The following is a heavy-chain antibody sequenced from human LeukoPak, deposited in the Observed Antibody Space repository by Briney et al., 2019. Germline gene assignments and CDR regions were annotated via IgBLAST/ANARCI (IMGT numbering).Heavy chain of an antibody. CDR1: GFTFSSYS. Sequence: GGSLRLSCAASGFTFSSYSMNWVRQAPGKGLVWVSRINSDGSSTSYADSVKGRFTISRDNAKNTLYLQMNSLRAEDTAVYYCARDHRGSGSRYYYYMDVWGKGTTVTISS. V-gene: IGHV3-74*01. D-gene: IGHD3-10*01. J-gene: IGHJ6*03. CDR3: ARDHRGSGSRYYYYMDV. CDR2: INSDGSST.